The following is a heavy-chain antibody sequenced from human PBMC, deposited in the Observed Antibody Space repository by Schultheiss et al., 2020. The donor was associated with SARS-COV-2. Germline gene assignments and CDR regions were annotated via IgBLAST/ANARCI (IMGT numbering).Heavy chain of an antibody. CDR1: GFTFSSYA. CDR3: TTTLYYDFWSGYYSDDY. V-gene: IGHV3-15*07. J-gene: IGHJ4*02. D-gene: IGHD3-3*01. Sequence: GGSLRLSCAASGFTFSSYAMHWVRQAPGKGLEWVGRIKSKTDGGTTDYAAPVKGRFTISRDDSKNTLYLQMNSLKTEDTAVYYCTTTLYYDFWSGYYSDDYWGQGTLVTVSS. CDR2: IKSKTDGGTT.